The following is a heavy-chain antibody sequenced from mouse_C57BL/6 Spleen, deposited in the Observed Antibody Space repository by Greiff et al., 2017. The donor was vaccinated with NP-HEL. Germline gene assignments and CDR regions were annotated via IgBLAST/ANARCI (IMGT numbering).Heavy chain of an antibody. V-gene: IGHV1-82*01. Sequence: VQLQQSGPELVKPGASVKISCKASGYAFSSSWMNWVKQRPGKGLEWIGRIYPGDGDTNYNGKFNGKATLTSDKSSSTAYMQLSSMTSADSAVYYCARVDYGSSPYWYFDVWGTGTTVTVAS. CDR2: IYPGDGDT. D-gene: IGHD1-1*01. J-gene: IGHJ1*03. CDR1: GYAFSSSW. CDR3: ARVDYGSSPYWYFDV.